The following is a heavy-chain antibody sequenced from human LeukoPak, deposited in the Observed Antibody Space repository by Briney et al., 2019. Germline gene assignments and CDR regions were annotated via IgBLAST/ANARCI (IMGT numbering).Heavy chain of an antibody. D-gene: IGHD1-26*01. J-gene: IGHJ5*02. CDR2: ITSNGGST. CDR3: VTVGMTSIWSYLRFDP. CDR1: GFTFSTNS. V-gene: IGHV3-64D*08. Sequence: GGSLRLSCSASGFTFSTNSMHWVRQAPGKGLEFVSAITSNGGSTYYANSVKGRFTISRDNSKNTLYLQMSSLRAEDTAVYYCVTVGMTSIWSYLRFDPRGQGTLVSVSS.